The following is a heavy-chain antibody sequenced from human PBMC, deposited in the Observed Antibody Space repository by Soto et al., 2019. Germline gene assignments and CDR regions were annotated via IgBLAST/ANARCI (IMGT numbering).Heavy chain of an antibody. CDR1: GGSISSGGYS. Sequence: SETLSLTCAVSGGSISSGGYSWSWIRQPPGKGLEWIGYIYHSGSTYYNPSLKSRVTISVDRSKNTLYLQMNSLRAEDTAVYYCARDKNLVPAARGGYYYYYGMDVWGQGTTVTVSS. V-gene: IGHV4-30-2*01. J-gene: IGHJ6*02. D-gene: IGHD2-2*01. CDR2: IYHSGST. CDR3: ARDKNLVPAARGGYYYYYGMDV.